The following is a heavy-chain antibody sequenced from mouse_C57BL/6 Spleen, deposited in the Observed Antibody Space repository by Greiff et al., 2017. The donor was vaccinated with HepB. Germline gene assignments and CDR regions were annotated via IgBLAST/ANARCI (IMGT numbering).Heavy chain of an antibody. Sequence: DVQLQESGGGLVQPGGSMKLSCVASGFTFSNYWMNWVRQSPEKGLEWVAQIRLKSDNYATHYAESVKGRFTISRDDSKSSVYLQMNNLRAEDTGIYYCTLIYYGKSLDYWGQGTTLTVSS. CDR2: IRLKSDNYAT. CDR1: GFTFSNYW. CDR3: TLIYYGKSLDY. J-gene: IGHJ2*01. V-gene: IGHV6-3*01. D-gene: IGHD2-1*01.